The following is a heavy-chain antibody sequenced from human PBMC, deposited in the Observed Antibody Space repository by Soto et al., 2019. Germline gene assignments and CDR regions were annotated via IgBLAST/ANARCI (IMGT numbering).Heavy chain of an antibody. CDR1: GFTVSNNY. D-gene: IGHD2-15*01. J-gene: IGHJ1*01. Sequence: GESLRLSCAASGFTVSNNYMSWLPHVPGKGLEWVSVIYSGGSTYYADSVKGRFTISRDNSKNTLYLQMNSLRAEDTAVYYCARDRNCSGGSCYLEYFQHWGQGT. CDR3: ARDRNCSGGSCYLEYFQH. V-gene: IGHV3-66*01. CDR2: IYSGGST.